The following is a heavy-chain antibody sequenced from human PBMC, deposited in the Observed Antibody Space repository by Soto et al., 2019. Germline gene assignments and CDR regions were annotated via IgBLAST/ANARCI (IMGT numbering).Heavy chain of an antibody. CDR3: ARDRVVRTGPIPTYYFDY. J-gene: IGHJ4*02. V-gene: IGHV4-31*03. CDR1: GGSISSGGYY. Sequence: PSETLCLTCTVSGGSISSGGYYWSWIRQHPGKGLEWIGYIYYSGSTYYNPSLKSRVTISVDTSKNQFSLKLSSVTAADTAVYYCARDRVVRTGPIPTYYFDYWGQGTLVTVSS. D-gene: IGHD2-15*01. CDR2: IYYSGST.